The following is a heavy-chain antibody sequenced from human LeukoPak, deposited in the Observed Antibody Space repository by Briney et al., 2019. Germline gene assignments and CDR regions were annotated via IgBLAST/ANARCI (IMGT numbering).Heavy chain of an antibody. D-gene: IGHD6-13*01. CDR1: GFTFSTYS. CDR2: ITSNSNYI. J-gene: IGHJ4*02. CDR3: ARGGVYSSRGIDY. V-gene: IGHV3-21*01. Sequence: GGTLRLSCAASGFTFSTYSMNWVRQAPGEGLEWVSSITSNSNYIYYADSVKGRFTISRDNAKNSLYLQMNSLRAEDTAVYYCARGGVYSSRGIDYWGQGTLVTVSS.